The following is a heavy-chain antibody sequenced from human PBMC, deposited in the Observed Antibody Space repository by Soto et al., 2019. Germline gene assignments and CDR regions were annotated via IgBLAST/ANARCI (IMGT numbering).Heavy chain of an antibody. CDR1: GFTVSSNY. J-gene: IGHJ6*02. CDR2: INTDGSVA. D-gene: IGHD4-4*01. V-gene: IGHV3-74*03. Sequence: PGGSLRLSCAASGFTVSSNYMSWGRPAPGKGLVWVSRINTDGSVAMYVDSVKGRFTISRDNSKNTLYLQMNSLRAEDTAVYYCAKGAPSNYEDYYYYYGMDVWGQGTTVTVSS. CDR3: AKGAPSNYEDYYYYYGMDV.